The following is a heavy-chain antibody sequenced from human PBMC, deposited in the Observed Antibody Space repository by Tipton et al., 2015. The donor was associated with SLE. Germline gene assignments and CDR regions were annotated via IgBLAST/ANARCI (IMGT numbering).Heavy chain of an antibody. V-gene: IGHV4-61*02. Sequence: LRLSCTVSGGSISSGRYYWSWIRQPAGKGLEWIGRIYTSGSTNYNPSLKSRVTISVDTSKNQFSLKLSSVTAADTAVYYCARYRAAGYFDYWGQGTLVTVSS. D-gene: IGHD6-13*01. CDR2: IYTSGST. J-gene: IGHJ4*02. CDR1: GGSISSGRYY. CDR3: ARYRAAGYFDY.